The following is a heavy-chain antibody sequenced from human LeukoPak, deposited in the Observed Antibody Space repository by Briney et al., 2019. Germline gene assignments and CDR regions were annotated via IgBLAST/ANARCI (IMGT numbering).Heavy chain of an antibody. J-gene: IGHJ6*02. V-gene: IGHV3-21*04. CDR3: AREGYCSTTSCAYGMDV. Sequence: GGSLRLSCAASGFTFSSYSMNWVRQAPGKGLEWITSISSRSNYIYYPDSVKGRFTISRDNAKNSLYLQMNSLRAEDTAFYYCAREGYCSTTSCAYGMDVWGQGTTVTVSS. D-gene: IGHD2-2*01. CDR1: GFTFSSYS. CDR2: ISSRSNYI.